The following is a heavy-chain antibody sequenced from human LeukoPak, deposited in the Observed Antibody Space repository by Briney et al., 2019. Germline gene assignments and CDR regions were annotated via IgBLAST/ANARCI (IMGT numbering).Heavy chain of an antibody. V-gene: IGHV4-30-4*01. CDR2: IYNSGST. CDR1: GGSIGSGAYY. J-gene: IGHJ6*02. CDR3: ARDSGGMDV. D-gene: IGHD1-1*01. Sequence: SQTLSLTCTVSGGSIGSGAYYGNWIRQPPGKGLEWIGYIYNSGSTYYNPSLKSRVTISVDTSKNQFSLKLSSVTAADTAVYYCARDSGGMDVWGQGTTVTVSS.